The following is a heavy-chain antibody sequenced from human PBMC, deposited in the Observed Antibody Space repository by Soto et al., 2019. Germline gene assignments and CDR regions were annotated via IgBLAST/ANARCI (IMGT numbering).Heavy chain of an antibody. CDR2: IYYSGST. CDR3: ARVRAAAGTSPYYFDY. J-gene: IGHJ4*02. D-gene: IGHD6-13*01. CDR1: GGSISSYY. Sequence: PSETLSLTCTVSGGSISSYYWSWIRQPPGKGLEWIGYIYYSGSTNYNPSLKSRVTISVDTSKNQFSLKLSSVTAADMAVYYCARVRAAAGTSPYYFDYWGQGTLVTV. V-gene: IGHV4-59*01.